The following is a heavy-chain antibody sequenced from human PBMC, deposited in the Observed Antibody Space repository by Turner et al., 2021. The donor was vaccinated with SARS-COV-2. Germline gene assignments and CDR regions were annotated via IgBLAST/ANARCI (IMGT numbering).Heavy chain of an antibody. J-gene: IGHJ6*02. V-gene: IGHV3-74*01. D-gene: IGHD2-2*03. CDR2: INSDGSDA. CDR1: GFTFSNYW. Sequence: EVQLLESGGGLVQPGGSLRLSCAASGFTFSNYWMHWVRQGPGKGLVWVSRINSDGSDATYADSVKGRFTISRDNAKNSVSLQMSSLRVEDTALYFCARDWIRGMDVWGQGTTVIVSS. CDR3: ARDWIRGMDV.